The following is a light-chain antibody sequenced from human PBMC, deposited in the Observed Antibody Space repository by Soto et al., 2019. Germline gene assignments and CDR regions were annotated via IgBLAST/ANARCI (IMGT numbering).Light chain of an antibody. CDR3: QVWDSSTDHVV. Sequence: SYELTQPPSVSVAPGETAKITCGGNNIGSKTVHWFQQRPGQAPVLVIYYDSDRPSGIPERVSGSNSGNTATLTISRVEAGDEAGYYCQVWDSSTDHVVFGGGTKLTVL. J-gene: IGLJ2*01. CDR2: YDS. CDR1: NIGSKT. V-gene: IGLV3-21*04.